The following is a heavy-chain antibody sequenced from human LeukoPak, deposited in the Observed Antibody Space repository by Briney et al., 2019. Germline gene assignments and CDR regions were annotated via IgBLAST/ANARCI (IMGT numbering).Heavy chain of an antibody. V-gene: IGHV3-21*01. Sequence: GGSLRLSCVASGFTLSSDSMNWVRQAPGKGLEWVSSISSSSSYIYYADSVKGRFTISRDNAKNSLYLQMNSLRAEDTAVYYCARVQAVVPAASWFDPWGQGTLVTVSS. CDR3: ARVQAVVPAASWFDP. D-gene: IGHD2-2*01. J-gene: IGHJ5*02. CDR2: ISSSSSYI. CDR1: GFTLSSDS.